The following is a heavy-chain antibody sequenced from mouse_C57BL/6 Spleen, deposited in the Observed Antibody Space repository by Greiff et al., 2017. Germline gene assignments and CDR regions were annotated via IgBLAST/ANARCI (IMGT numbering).Heavy chain of an antibody. CDR2: IDPENGDT. CDR1: GFNIKDDY. D-gene: IGHD1-1*01. J-gene: IGHJ3*01. V-gene: IGHV14-4*01. CDR3: TTGYYGSSSAWFAY. Sequence: EVKLMESGAELVRPGASVKLSCTASGFNIKDDYMHWVKQRPEQGLEWIGWIDPENGDTEYASKFQGKATITADTSSNTAYLQLSSLTSEDTAVYYCTTGYYGSSSAWFAYWGQGTLVTVSA.